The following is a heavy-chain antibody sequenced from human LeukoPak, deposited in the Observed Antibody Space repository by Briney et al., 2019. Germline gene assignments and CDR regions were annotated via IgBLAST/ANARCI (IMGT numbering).Heavy chain of an antibody. CDR2: ISGNGGAT. D-gene: IGHD3-10*01. J-gene: IGHJ4*02. V-gene: IGHV3-23*01. CDR3: AKDRGNFYGSGSYFPPGGDY. Sequence: GSLLLSCAASGFSFSTYAMTWGRQAPGKGLEWVSAISGNGGATYYADSVKGRFTISRDNSNNTRYLQMKSLRAEDTAIYYCAKDRGNFYGSGSYFPPGGDYWGQGTLVTVSS. CDR1: GFSFSTYA.